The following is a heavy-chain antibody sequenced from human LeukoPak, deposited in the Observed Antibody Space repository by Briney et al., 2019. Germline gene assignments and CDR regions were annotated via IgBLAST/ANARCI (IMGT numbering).Heavy chain of an antibody. Sequence: PSETLSLTCTVSGGSISSYYWSWIRQPPGKGLEWIGHIYGSGSTNYNPSLKSRVTLSVDTSKKQFSLKLSSVTAADTAVYYCARGYSSSWNYFDYWGQGTLVSVSS. CDR3: ARGYSSSWNYFDY. V-gene: IGHV4-59*01. CDR1: GGSISSYY. CDR2: IYGSGST. D-gene: IGHD6-13*01. J-gene: IGHJ4*02.